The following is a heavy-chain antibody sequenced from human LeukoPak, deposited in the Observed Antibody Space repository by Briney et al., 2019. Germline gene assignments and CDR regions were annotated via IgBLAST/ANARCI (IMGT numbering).Heavy chain of an antibody. Sequence: GESLKISCKGSGYSFTTHWIGWVRQLPGKGLEWMGLIFPGDSETIYSPSLQGQVTISADKSISTAYLQWSSLKASDTAMYYCARAEGATGRWDYWGQGTLVTVSS. CDR2: IFPGDSET. D-gene: IGHD1-26*01. V-gene: IGHV5-51*01. J-gene: IGHJ4*02. CDR3: ARAEGATGRWDY. CDR1: GYSFTTHW.